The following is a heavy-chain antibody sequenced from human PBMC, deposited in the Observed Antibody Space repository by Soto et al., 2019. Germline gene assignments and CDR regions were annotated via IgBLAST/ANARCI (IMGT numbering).Heavy chain of an antibody. CDR1: GGSLSSGSFS. D-gene: IGHD4-17*01. CDR3: ARGGGSTDYVANYYFDY. V-gene: IGHV4-30-2*01. CDR2: INYSGNT. Sequence: QLRLQESGSGLVKPSQTLSLTCTVSGGSLSSGSFSWGWIRQPPGKGLEWIGYINYSGNTYYNPSRRGRVTIPRDMSTNQFSLKLGSVTAADTAVYYCARGGGSTDYVANYYFDYWGRGTLVTVSS. J-gene: IGHJ4*02.